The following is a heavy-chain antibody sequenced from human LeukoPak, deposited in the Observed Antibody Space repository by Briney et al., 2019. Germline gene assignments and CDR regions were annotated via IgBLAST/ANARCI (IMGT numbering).Heavy chain of an antibody. CDR3: AREDGEYYYDSSGYYYDY. CDR2: IWYDGSNK. Sequence: GRSLRLSYAASGFTFSSYGMHWVRQAPGKGLEWVAVIWYDGSNKYYADSVKGRFTISRDNSKNTLYLQMNSLRAEDTAVYYCAREDGEYYYDSSGYYYDYWGQGTLVTVSS. V-gene: IGHV3-33*01. D-gene: IGHD3-22*01. CDR1: GFTFSSYG. J-gene: IGHJ4*02.